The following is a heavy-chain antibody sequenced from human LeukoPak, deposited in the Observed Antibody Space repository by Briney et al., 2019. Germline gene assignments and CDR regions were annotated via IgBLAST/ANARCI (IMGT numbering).Heavy chain of an antibody. CDR3: ARVPKNYYDSSGSY. Sequence: GRSLRLSCAASGFTFSSYGMHWVRQAPGKGLEWVAVISYDGSNKYYADSVKGRFTISRDNSKNTLYLQMNSLRAEDTAVYYCARVPKNYYDSSGSYWGQGTLVTVSS. V-gene: IGHV3-30*03. CDR1: GFTFSSYG. J-gene: IGHJ4*02. CDR2: ISYDGSNK. D-gene: IGHD3-22*01.